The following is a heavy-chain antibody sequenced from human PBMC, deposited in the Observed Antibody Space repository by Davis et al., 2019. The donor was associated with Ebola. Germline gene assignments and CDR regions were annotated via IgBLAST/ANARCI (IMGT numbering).Heavy chain of an antibody. CDR2: IWYDGSNK. V-gene: IGHV3-33*01. CDR1: GFTFTSYG. J-gene: IGHJ6*02. Sequence: GESLKLSCAASGFTFTSYGMHWVRQAPGKGLEWVALIWYDGSNKYYADSVKGRFTISRDNSKNTLYLQMNSLRAEDTAVYYCARGLGSGYDLGYYYYYGMDVWGQGTTVTGSS. CDR3: ARGLGSGYDLGYYYYYGMDV. D-gene: IGHD5-12*01.